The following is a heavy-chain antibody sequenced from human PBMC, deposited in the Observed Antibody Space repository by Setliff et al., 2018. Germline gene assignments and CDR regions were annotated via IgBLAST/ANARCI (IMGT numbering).Heavy chain of an antibody. CDR3: ARAGLPYAADV. Sequence: GGSLRLSCAASGFTFSTYWMTWIRQAPGKGLEWVANIKGDGSEKYYVDSVEGRFAISRDNAKNPLYLQMNSLRAEDTAVYYCARAGLPYAADVWGQGTKVTVSS. D-gene: IGHD2-21*02. CDR2: IKGDGSEK. CDR1: GFTFSTYW. V-gene: IGHV3-7*01. J-gene: IGHJ3*01.